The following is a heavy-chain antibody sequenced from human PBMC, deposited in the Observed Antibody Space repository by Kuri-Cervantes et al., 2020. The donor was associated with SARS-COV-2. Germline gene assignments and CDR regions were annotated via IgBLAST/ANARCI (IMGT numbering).Heavy chain of an antibody. CDR2: INPNGGGT. CDR3: ARGEGSRGLMVVLGWRGAGRLDF. J-gene: IGHJ4*02. Sequence: ASVKVSCKASGYTFTGYYMHWVRQAPGQGLEWMGWINPNGGGTNYAQKFQGWVTMTRDTSLSISYMELSRLTSDDTAVYYCARGEGSRGLMVVLGWRGAGRLDFWGQGTLVTVSS. CDR1: GYTFTGYY. V-gene: IGHV1-2*04. D-gene: IGHD3-10*01.